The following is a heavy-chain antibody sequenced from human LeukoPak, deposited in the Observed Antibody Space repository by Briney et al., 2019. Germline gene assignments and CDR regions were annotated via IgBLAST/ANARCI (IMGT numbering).Heavy chain of an antibody. CDR3: ARAPYMITIFGVGDRYYYMDV. CDR2: IIPIFGTA. CDR1: GGTFSSYA. V-gene: IGHV1-69*05. J-gene: IGHJ6*03. D-gene: IGHD3-3*01. Sequence: ASVKVSCKASGGTFSSYAISWVRQAPGQGLEWMGRIIPIFGTANYAQKFQGRVTITTDESTSTAYMELSSLRSEDTAVYYCARAPYMITIFGVGDRYYYMDVWGKGTTVTVSS.